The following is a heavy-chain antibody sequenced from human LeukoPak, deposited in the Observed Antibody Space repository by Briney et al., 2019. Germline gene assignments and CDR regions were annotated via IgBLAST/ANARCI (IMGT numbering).Heavy chain of an antibody. CDR3: VTDSRLIGSY. Sequence: GGSLRLSCAAPGFTVSGNYVTWVRQTPGKGLEWVSVIFNSDSTYYADSVKGRFTISRDNSLNTLYLQMDSLRAEDTALYYCVTDSRLIGSYWGQGILVTVSS. J-gene: IGHJ4*02. CDR2: IFNSDST. V-gene: IGHV3-53*01. D-gene: IGHD2-21*01. CDR1: GFTVSGNY.